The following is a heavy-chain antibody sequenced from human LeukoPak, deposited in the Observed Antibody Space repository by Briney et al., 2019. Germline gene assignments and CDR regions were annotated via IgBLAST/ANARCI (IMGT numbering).Heavy chain of an antibody. J-gene: IGHJ3*02. Sequence: SGGSLRLSCAASGFTFSSYGMHWVRQAPGKGLEWVAVISYDGSNKYYADSVKGRFTISRDNSKNTLYLQMNSLRAEDTAVYYCARDPYCSGGSCCSGDAFDIWGQGTMVTVSS. V-gene: IGHV3-30*19. CDR2: ISYDGSNK. CDR3: ARDPYCSGGSCCSGDAFDI. D-gene: IGHD2-15*01. CDR1: GFTFSSYG.